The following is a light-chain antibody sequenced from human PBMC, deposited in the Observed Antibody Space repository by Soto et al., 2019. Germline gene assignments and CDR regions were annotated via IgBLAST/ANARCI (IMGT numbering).Light chain of an antibody. Sequence: EIVLTQSPGTLSLSPGERATLSCRTSQSIDTIYLDWYQQKPGQAPRLLMYDISTRATGIPDRFSGSGSGTDFTLTISRLEPEDFAVYYCQHSSAFGQGTKVEIK. CDR1: QSIDTIY. CDR3: QHSSA. V-gene: IGKV3-20*01. CDR2: DIS. J-gene: IGKJ1*01.